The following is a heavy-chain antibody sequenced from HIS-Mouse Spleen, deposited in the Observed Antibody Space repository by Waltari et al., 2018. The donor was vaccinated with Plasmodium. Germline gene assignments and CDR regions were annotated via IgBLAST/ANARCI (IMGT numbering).Heavy chain of an antibody. CDR2: IIPILGIA. D-gene: IGHD6-13*01. CDR1: GGTLGSYA. Sequence: QVQLVQSGAEVKKPGSSVKVSCKASGGTLGSYAISWVRQAPGQGLEWMGRIIPILGIANYAQKFQGRVTITADKSTSTAYMELSSLRSEDTAVYYCARVGIAAAGWYFDLWGRGTLVTVSS. V-gene: IGHV1-69*04. CDR3: ARVGIAAAGWYFDL. J-gene: IGHJ2*01.